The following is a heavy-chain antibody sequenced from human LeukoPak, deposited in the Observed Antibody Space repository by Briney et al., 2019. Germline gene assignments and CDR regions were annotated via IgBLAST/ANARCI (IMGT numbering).Heavy chain of an antibody. CDR1: GFTFSSHW. J-gene: IGHJ4*02. V-gene: IGHV3-74*01. Sequence: SGGSLRLSCAASGFTFSSHWMYWVRQAPGKGLVWVSRISSDGSDISYADSVKGRFTISRDHAENTLSLQMNSLRAEDTAVYYCSRDLGDWGRGTLVTVSS. CDR2: ISSDGSDI. CDR3: SRDLGD.